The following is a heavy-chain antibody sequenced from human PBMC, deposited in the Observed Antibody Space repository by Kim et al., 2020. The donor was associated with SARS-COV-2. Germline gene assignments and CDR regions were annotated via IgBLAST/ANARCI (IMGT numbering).Heavy chain of an antibody. CDR3: AREGASRWFDP. CDR1: GGSISSSSYY. J-gene: IGHJ5*02. CDR2: IYYSGST. D-gene: IGHD1-26*01. V-gene: IGHV4-39*07. Sequence: SETLSLTCTVSGGSISSSSYYWGWIRQPPGKGLEWIGSIYYSGSTYYNPSLKSRVTISVDTSKNQFSLKLSSVTAADTAVYYCAREGASRWFDPWGQGT.